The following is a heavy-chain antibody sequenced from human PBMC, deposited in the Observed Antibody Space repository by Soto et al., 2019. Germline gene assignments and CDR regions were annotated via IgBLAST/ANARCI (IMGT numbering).Heavy chain of an antibody. D-gene: IGHD1-20*01. V-gene: IGHV3-23*01. CDR3: AKDREGIRYFFDH. CDR2: ISGSGGST. J-gene: IGHJ4*02. CDR1: GFTFSSYA. Sequence: EVQLLESGGGLVQPGGSLRLSCAASGFTFSSYAMSWVRQAPGKGLEWVSAISGSGGSTYYADSVKGRFTISRDNSKNMLYLQMNRLRAEDTAIYYCAKDREGIRYFFDHWGQGSLVTVSS.